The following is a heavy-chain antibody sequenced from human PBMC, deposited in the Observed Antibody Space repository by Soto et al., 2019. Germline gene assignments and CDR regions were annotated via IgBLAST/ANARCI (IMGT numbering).Heavy chain of an antibody. J-gene: IGHJ5*02. Sequence: SETLSLTCTVSGGSISSYYWSWIRQPPGKGLEWIGYIYYSGSTNYNPSLKSRVTISVDTSKNQFSLKLSSVTAADTAVYYCARDGSVLEWLNTWGQGTLVTVSS. CDR2: IYYSGST. CDR3: ARDGSVLEWLNT. V-gene: IGHV4-59*01. D-gene: IGHD3-3*01. CDR1: GGSISSYY.